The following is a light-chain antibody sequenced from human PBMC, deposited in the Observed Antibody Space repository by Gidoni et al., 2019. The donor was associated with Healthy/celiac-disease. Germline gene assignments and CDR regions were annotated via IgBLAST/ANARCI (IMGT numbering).Light chain of an antibody. CDR2: AAS. CDR1: QSISSY. V-gene: IGKV1-39*01. J-gene: IGKJ1*01. Sequence: DIQMTQSPSSLSASVGDRVTITCGASQSISSYLNWYQQKPGKAPKLLIYAASSLQSGVPSSFSGSGSGTDFTLTISSLQPEDFATYYCQQSYSTPWTFGQGTKVEIK. CDR3: QQSYSTPWT.